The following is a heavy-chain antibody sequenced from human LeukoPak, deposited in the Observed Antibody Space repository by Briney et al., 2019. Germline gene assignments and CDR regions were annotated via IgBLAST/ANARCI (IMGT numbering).Heavy chain of an antibody. Sequence: ASVKVSCKVSGYTLTELSMHWVRQAPGKGLEWMGGFDPEDGETIYAQKFQGRVTMTEDTSTDTACMELSSLRSEDTAVYYCATQDSSGYYLAFDIWGQGTMVTVSS. D-gene: IGHD3-22*01. V-gene: IGHV1-24*01. CDR2: FDPEDGET. J-gene: IGHJ3*02. CDR1: GYTLTELS. CDR3: ATQDSSGYYLAFDI.